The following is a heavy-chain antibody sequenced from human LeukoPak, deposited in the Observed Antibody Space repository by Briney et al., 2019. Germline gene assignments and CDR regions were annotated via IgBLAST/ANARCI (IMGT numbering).Heavy chain of an antibody. CDR1: GFTFSTYA. J-gene: IGHJ4*02. V-gene: IGHV3-23*01. Sequence: GGSLRLSCAASGFTFSTYAMNWVRQAPGKGLERVSAISGSGAKTYYADFVKGRFTISRDNSKNTLYLQMNSLRAEDTAVYYCAKEYSGSFSPFPSYFDYWGQGTLVTVSS. D-gene: IGHD1-26*01. CDR3: AKEYSGSFSPFPSYFDY. CDR2: ISGSGAKT.